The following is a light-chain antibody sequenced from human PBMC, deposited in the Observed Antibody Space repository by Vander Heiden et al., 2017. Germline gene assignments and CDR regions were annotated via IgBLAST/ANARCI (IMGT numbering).Light chain of an antibody. CDR1: RSVLYSSNNKNY. J-gene: IGKJ2*01. Sequence: DIVMTQSPDSLAVSLGDRATINCKSSRSVLYSSNNKNYLAWYQQKPGQPPKLLIYWASTRESGVPDRFSGSGSGTDFTLTISSLQAEDVAVYYCQQYYSIPYTFGQGTKLEIK. V-gene: IGKV4-1*01. CDR3: QQYYSIPYT. CDR2: WAS.